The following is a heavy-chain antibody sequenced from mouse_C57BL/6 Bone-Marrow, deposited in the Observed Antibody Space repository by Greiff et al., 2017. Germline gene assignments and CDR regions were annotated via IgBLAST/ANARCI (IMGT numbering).Heavy chain of an antibody. D-gene: IGHD2-3*01. CDR1: GYTFTSYW. Sequence: QVQLQQPGAELVKPGASVKLSCKASGYTFTSYWMHWVKQRPGQGLEWIGMIHPNSGSTNYNEKFKSKATLTVDNSSSTAYIQRSSQTSEDSAVXYCARDGYYFDYWGQGTTLTVSS. J-gene: IGHJ2*01. V-gene: IGHV1-64*01. CDR3: ARDGYYFDY. CDR2: IHPNSGST.